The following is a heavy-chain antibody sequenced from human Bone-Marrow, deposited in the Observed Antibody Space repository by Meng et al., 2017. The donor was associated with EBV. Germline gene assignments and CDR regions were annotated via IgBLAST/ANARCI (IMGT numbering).Heavy chain of an antibody. Sequence: QVQLQQWGAGLLKPSETLSLTCAVYGGSFSGYYWSWIRQPPGKGLEWIGEINHSGSTNYNPSLKSRVTISVDTSKNQFSLNLSSVTAADTSVYYCARGKSRDYIWGSYRIFDYWGQGTLVTVSS. D-gene: IGHD3-16*02. CDR2: INHSGST. CDR3: ARGKSRDYIWGSYRIFDY. J-gene: IGHJ4*02. V-gene: IGHV4-34*01. CDR1: GGSFSGYY.